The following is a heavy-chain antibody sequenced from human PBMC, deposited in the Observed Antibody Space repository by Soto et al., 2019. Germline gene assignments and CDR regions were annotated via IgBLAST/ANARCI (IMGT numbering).Heavy chain of an antibody. CDR1: GGSFSDYY. CDR2: INHSGST. V-gene: IGHV4-34*01. CDR3: AREENVRVIGAAGNWFDP. J-gene: IGHJ5*02. Sequence: PSETLSLTCAVYGGSFSDYYWSWIRQPPGKGLEWIGEINHSGSTNYNPSLKSRVTISVDTSKNQFSLKLNSVTAADTAVYYCAREENVRVIGAAGNWFDPWGQGTLVTVSS. D-gene: IGHD3-10*01.